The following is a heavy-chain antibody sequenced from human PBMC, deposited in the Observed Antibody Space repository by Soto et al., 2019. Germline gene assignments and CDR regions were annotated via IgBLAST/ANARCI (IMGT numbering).Heavy chain of an antibody. CDR2: IFYCGST. CDR3: ARETIPDTAMFGPTPTHYGMDV. J-gene: IGHJ6*02. D-gene: IGHD5-18*01. Sequence: PSETLSLTCTVSGGSISSGGYYWSWIRQHPGKGLEWIGYIFYCGSTYYTPSLKIRVTISVDTSKNQFSLNLSSVTAADTAVYYCARETIPDTAMFGPTPTHYGMDVWGQGTTVTVS. CDR1: GGSISSGGYY. V-gene: IGHV4-31*03.